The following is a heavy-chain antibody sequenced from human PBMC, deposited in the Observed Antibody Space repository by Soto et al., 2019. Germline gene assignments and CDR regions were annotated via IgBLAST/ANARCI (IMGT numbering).Heavy chain of an antibody. Sequence: QVQLVQSGAEVKKTGASMNVSCKASGYKFTGYYMHWVRQAPGQGLEWMGWVNPYSGVTKYAQRFQGRVTMTRDTSITTAYMELRSLRSNDTALYYCATSSGAPAFPFQPWGQGTLITVSS. CDR2: VNPYSGVT. CDR1: GYKFTGYY. V-gene: IGHV1-2*02. CDR3: ATSSGAPAFPFQP. D-gene: IGHD6-13*01. J-gene: IGHJ1*01.